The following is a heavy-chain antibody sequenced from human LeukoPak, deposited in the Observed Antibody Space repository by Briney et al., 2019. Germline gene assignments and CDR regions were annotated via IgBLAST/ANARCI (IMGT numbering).Heavy chain of an antibody. CDR2: INHSGST. CDR3: ARGLAAVYWGSNTFDY. V-gene: IGHV4-34*01. D-gene: IGHD6-13*01. CDR1: GGSFSGYY. Sequence: SETLSLTCAVYGGSFSGYYWSWIRQPPGKGLEWIGEINHSGSTNYNPSLKSRVTISVDTSKNQFSLKLNSATAADTAVYYCARGLAAVYWGSNTFDYWGQGTLVNVSS. J-gene: IGHJ4*02.